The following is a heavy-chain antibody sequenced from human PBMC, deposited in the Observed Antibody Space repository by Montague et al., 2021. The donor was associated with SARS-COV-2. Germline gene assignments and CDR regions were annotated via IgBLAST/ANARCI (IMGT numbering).Heavy chain of an antibody. CDR3: ARLNFHITIFGVVSSRVFDY. D-gene: IGHD3-3*01. CDR2: IYYSGSX. V-gene: IGHV4-39*01. CDR1: GGSISSSSNY. Sequence: SETLSLTRTVSGGSISSSSNYWGWIRQPPGKGLEWIGNIYYSGSXYYNPSLKSRVTISVDTSKNQFSLKLSSVTAADTAVYYCARLNFHITIFGVVSSRVFDYWGQGTLVTVSS. J-gene: IGHJ4*02.